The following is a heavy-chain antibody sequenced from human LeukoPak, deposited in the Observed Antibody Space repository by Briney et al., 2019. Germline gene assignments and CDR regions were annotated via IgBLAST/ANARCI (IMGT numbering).Heavy chain of an antibody. CDR1: GYTLTELS. V-gene: IGHV1-24*01. Sequence: GASVKVSCKVSGYTLTELSMHWVRQAPGKGLEWMGGFDPEDGETIYAQKFQGRVTMTEDTSTDTAYMELSSLRSEDTAVYYCATLWFGESPGREYYYYYGMDVWVQATTV. CDR3: ATLWFGESPGREYYYYYGMDV. D-gene: IGHD3-10*01. CDR2: FDPEDGET. J-gene: IGHJ6*02.